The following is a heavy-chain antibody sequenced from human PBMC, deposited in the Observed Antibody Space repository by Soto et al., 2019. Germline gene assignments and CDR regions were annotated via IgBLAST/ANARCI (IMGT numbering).Heavy chain of an antibody. Sequence: QVQLQQWGAGLLKPSETLSLTCAVYGGSFSGYYWSWIRQPPGKGLEWIGEINHSGSTNYNPSLKSRVTISVDTSKNQFSLKLSSVTAADTAVYYCARGGAAYYYDSSGYCFDDGGQGTLVTVSA. CDR3: ARGGAAYYYDSSGYCFDD. CDR1: GGSFSGYY. D-gene: IGHD3-22*01. J-gene: IGHJ4*02. CDR2: INHSGST. V-gene: IGHV4-34*01.